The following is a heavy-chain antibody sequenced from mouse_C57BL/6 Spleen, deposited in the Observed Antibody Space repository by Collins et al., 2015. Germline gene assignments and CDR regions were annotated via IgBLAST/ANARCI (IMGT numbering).Heavy chain of an antibody. Sequence: QVQLKQSGPGLVQPSQSLSITCTVSGFSLTSYGVHWVRQSPGKGLEWLGVIWRGGSTDYNAAFMSRLSITKDNSKSQVFFKMNSLQADDTAIYYCAKNIPSYYLYYYAMDYWGQGTSVTVSS. V-gene: IGHV2-5*01. CDR2: IWRGGST. CDR3: AKNIPSYYLYYYAMDY. CDR1: GFSLTSYG. J-gene: IGHJ4*01. D-gene: IGHD2-12*01.